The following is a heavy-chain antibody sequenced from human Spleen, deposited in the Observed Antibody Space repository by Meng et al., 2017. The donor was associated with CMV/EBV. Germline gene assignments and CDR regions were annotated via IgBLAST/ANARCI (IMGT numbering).Heavy chain of an antibody. CDR2: INPSGGST. CDR1: GYTFTSYY. D-gene: IGHD6-13*01. CDR3: ARAAGMGDYYYGMDV. Sequence: AAVKVYCKASGYTFTSYYMHWVRQAPGQGLEWMGIINPSGGSTSYAQKFQGRVTMTRDTSTSTVYMELSSLRSEDTAVYYCARAAGMGDYYYGMDVWGQGTTVTVSS. V-gene: IGHV1-46*01. J-gene: IGHJ6*02.